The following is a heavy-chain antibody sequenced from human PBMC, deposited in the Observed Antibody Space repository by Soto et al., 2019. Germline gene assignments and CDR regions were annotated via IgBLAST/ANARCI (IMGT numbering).Heavy chain of an antibody. CDR3: AKDSLYGSGSYYNNWFDP. D-gene: IGHD3-10*01. Sequence: GGSLRLSCAASGFTFSSYGMHWVRQAPGKGLEWVAVISYDGSNKYYADSVKGRFTISRDNSKNTLYLQMNSLRAEDTAVYYCAKDSLYGSGSYYNNWFDPWGQGTLVTVSS. CDR1: GFTFSSYG. V-gene: IGHV3-30*18. CDR2: ISYDGSNK. J-gene: IGHJ5*02.